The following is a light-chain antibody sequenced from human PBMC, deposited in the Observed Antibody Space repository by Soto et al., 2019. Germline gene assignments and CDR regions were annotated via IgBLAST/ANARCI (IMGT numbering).Light chain of an antibody. CDR3: CSYAGRYTYV. CDR1: SSNVGSYKL. V-gene: IGLV2-23*02. CDR2: EVN. J-gene: IGLJ1*01. Sequence: QSALTQPASVSGSPGQSITISCTGTSSNVGSYKLVSWYQQHPGKAPKLMIFEVNKRPSGVSNRFSGSKSGNTASLTISGLQAEDEADYYCCSYAGRYTYVFGTGTKLTVL.